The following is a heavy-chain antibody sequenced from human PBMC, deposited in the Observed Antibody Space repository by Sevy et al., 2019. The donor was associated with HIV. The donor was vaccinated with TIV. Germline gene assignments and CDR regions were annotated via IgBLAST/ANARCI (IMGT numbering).Heavy chain of an antibody. D-gene: IGHD2-15*01. CDR2: IYYSGST. J-gene: IGHJ5*02. CDR1: GGSISSYY. Sequence: SETLSLTCTVSGGSISSYYWSWIRQPPGKGLEWIGYIYYSGSTNYNPSLKSRVTISVDTSKNQFSLKLSSVTAADTAVYYCARDLASRIGGNWFDPWGQRTLVTVSS. V-gene: IGHV4-59*01. CDR3: ARDLASRIGGNWFDP.